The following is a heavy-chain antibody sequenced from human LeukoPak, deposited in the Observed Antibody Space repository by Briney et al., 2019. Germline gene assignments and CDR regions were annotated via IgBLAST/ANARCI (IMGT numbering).Heavy chain of an antibody. V-gene: IGHV4-39*01. J-gene: IGHJ4*02. CDR3: ARSYSTGWYAMKDS. CDR2: IYYSGST. D-gene: IGHD6-19*01. Sequence: PGGSLRLSCAASGFTFSSYWMTWVRQAPGKGLEWIGSIYYSGSTYYNPSLETRVTISVDTSKNQFSLKLTSVTAADTAVYYCARSYSTGWYAMKDSWGQGASVTVSS. CDR1: GFTFSSYW.